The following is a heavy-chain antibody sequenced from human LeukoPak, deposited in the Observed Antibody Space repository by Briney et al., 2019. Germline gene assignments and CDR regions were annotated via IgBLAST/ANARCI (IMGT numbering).Heavy chain of an antibody. CDR3: AKDWGTIFGVPMHV. V-gene: IGHV3-23*01. Sequence: GGSLRLSCAASGFTFSSYAMSWVRQAPGKGLEWVSAISGSGGSTYYADSVKGRFAISRDNSKNTLYLQMNSLRAEDTAVYYCAKDWGTIFGVPMHVWGKGTTVTVSS. D-gene: IGHD3-3*01. J-gene: IGHJ6*03. CDR1: GFTFSSYA. CDR2: ISGSGGST.